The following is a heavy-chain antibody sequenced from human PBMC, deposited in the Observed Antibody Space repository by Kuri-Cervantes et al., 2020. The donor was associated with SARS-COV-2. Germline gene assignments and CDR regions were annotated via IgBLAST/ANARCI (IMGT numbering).Heavy chain of an antibody. CDR1: GFTFSSYA. V-gene: IGHV3-30-3*01. Sequence: GESLKISCAASGFTFSSYAMHWVRQAPGKGLEWVAVISYDGSNKYYADSVKGRFTISRDNSKNTLYLQMNSLRAEDTAVYYCARVETEIAVAFELGYWGQGTLVTGSS. D-gene: IGHD6-19*01. CDR3: ARVETEIAVAFELGY. J-gene: IGHJ4*02. CDR2: ISYDGSNK.